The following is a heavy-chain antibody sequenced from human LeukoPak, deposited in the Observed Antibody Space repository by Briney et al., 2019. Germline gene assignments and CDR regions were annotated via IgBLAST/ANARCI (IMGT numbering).Heavy chain of an antibody. V-gene: IGHV1-69*01. CDR2: IIPIFGTA. CDR1: GGTFISYA. D-gene: IGHD4-11*01. CDR3: ARALRYSTDFDY. Sequence: SVKVSCKASGGTFISYAISWVRQAPGQGLEWMGGIIPIFGTANYAQKFQGRVTITADESTSTAYMELSSLRSEDTAVYYCARALRYSTDFDYWGQGTLVTVSS. J-gene: IGHJ4*02.